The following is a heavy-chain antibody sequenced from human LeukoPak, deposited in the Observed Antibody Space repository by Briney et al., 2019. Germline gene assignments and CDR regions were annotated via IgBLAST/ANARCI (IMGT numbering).Heavy chain of an antibody. J-gene: IGHJ4*02. Sequence: GGSLRLSCAASGFTFSNYAMSWVRQAPGKGLEWASVISGSGGSTYHADSEKGRFTISRDNSNNTLYLQMNSLRAEDTAIYYCAKVRSAVVAAATNYWGQGTLVTVSS. D-gene: IGHD2-15*01. CDR3: AKVRSAVVAAATNY. CDR2: ISGSGGST. CDR1: GFTFSNYA. V-gene: IGHV3-23*01.